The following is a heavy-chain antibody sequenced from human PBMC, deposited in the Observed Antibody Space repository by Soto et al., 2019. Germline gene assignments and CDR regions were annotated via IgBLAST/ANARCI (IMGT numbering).Heavy chain of an antibody. CDR2: IYYTGST. V-gene: IGHV4-59*05. CDR1: GGSISSYY. J-gene: IGHJ5*02. Sequence: SETLSLTCTVSGGSISSYYWSWIRQPPGKGLEWIGSIYYTGSTYYNPSLRSRVTISVDTSKNQVSLRLISVTAADTAVYYCARQGSSLGNWFDPWGQGTLVTVSS. CDR3: ARQGSSLGNWFDP. D-gene: IGHD1-26*01.